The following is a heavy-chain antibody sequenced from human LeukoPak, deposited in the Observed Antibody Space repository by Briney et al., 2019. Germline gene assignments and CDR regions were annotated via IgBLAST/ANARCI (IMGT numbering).Heavy chain of an antibody. V-gene: IGHV4-30-2*01. CDR1: GGSISSGGYY. Sequence: SETLSLTCTVSGGSISSGGYYWSWIRQPPGKGLEWIGYIYHSGSTYYNPSLKSRIIISVDKSKNQFSLRLSSVTAADTAVYYCARAKYSGRYPYYFDSWGQGTLVTVSS. CDR2: IYHSGST. D-gene: IGHD1-26*01. CDR3: ARAKYSGRYPYYFDS. J-gene: IGHJ4*02.